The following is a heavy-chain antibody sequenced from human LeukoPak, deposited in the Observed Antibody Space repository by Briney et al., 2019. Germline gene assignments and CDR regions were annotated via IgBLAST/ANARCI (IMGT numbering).Heavy chain of an antibody. J-gene: IGHJ4*02. CDR1: GGSISSYH. D-gene: IGHD1-1*01. CDR3: AGENNYLYYFDY. V-gene: IGHV4-4*07. Sequence: SETLSLTCTVSGGSISSYHWNWIRQPAGKGLEWIGRIYTSGSTNYNPSLKSRVTMSVDTSKNQFSLKLSSVTAADTAVYYCAGENNYLYYFDYWGQGTLLTVSS. CDR2: IYTSGST.